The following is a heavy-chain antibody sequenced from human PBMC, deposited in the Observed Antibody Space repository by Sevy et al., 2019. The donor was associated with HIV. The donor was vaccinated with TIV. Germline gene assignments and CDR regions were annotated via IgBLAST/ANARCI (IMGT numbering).Heavy chain of an antibody. CDR3: ATTRGGWYEY. CDR2: ISYDGSNK. V-gene: IGHV3-30-3*01. CDR1: GFTFSSYA. D-gene: IGHD6-19*01. Sequence: WGSLRLSCAASGFTFSSYAMHWVRQAPGKGLEWVAVISYDGSNKYYADSVKGRFTISRDNSKNTLYLQMNSLRAEDTAVYYGATTRGGWYEYWGQGTLVTVSS. J-gene: IGHJ4*02.